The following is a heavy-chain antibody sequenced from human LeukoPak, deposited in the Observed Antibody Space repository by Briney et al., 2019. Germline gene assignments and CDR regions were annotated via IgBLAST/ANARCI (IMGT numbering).Heavy chain of an antibody. V-gene: IGHV3-33*01. CDR2: IWYDGSNK. J-gene: IGHJ4*02. CDR3: ARALTYYDSSGAYYFDY. D-gene: IGHD3-22*01. Sequence: GGSLRLSCAASGFTFSSYGMHWVRQAPGKGLEWVAVIWYDGSNKYYADSVKGRFTISRDNAKNSLYLQMNSLRAEDTAVYYCARALTYYDSSGAYYFDYWGQGTLVTVSS. CDR1: GFTFSSYG.